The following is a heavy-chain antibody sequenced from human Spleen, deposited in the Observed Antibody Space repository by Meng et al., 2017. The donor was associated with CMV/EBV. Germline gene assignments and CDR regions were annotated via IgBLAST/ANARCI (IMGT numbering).Heavy chain of an antibody. J-gene: IGHJ6*02. CDR1: GFTVSSNY. Sequence: GESLKISCAASGFTVSSNYMSWVRQAPGKGLEWVSVIYSGGSTYYADSVKGRFTISRDNSKNTLYLQMNSLRAEDTAVYYCARDPLTIFGVVRTMDVWGQGTTVTVSS. D-gene: IGHD3-3*01. CDR2: IYSGGST. CDR3: ARDPLTIFGVVRTMDV. V-gene: IGHV3-53*01.